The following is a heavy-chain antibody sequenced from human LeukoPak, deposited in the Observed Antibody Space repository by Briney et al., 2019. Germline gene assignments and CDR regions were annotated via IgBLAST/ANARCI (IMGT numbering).Heavy chain of an antibody. D-gene: IGHD2-2*01. CDR1: GYTFTSYA. J-gene: IGHJ4*02. CDR3: ARGADIVVVPAAPYDY. CDR2: INTNTGNP. V-gene: IGHV7-4-1*02. Sequence: GASVKVSCKASGYTFTSYAMNWVRQAPGQGLEWMGWINTNTGNPTYAQGFTGRFVFSLDTSVSTAYLQISSLKAEDTAVYYCARGADIVVVPAAPYDYWGQGTLVTVSS.